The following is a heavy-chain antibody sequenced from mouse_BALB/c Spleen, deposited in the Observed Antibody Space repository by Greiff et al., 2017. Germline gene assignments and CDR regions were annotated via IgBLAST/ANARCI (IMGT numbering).Heavy chain of an antibody. Sequence: VQLQQSGAELVRPGSSVKISCKASGYAFSSYWMNWVKQRPGQGLEWIGQIYPGDGDTNYNGKFKGKATLTADKSSSTAYMQLSSLTSEDSAVYFCASGEVPSMDYWGQGTSVTVSS. J-gene: IGHJ4*01. CDR2: IYPGDGDT. CDR3: ASGEVPSMDY. CDR1: GYAFSSYW. D-gene: IGHD2-14*01. V-gene: IGHV1-80*01.